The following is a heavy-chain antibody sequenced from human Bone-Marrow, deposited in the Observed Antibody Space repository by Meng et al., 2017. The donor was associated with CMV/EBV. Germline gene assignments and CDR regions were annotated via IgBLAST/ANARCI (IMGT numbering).Heavy chain of an antibody. CDR1: GGSVSSGSYY. V-gene: IGHV4-61*01. CDR3: ARDVVVPAAANWFDP. J-gene: IGHJ5*02. Sequence: SETLSLTCTVSGGSVSSGSYYWSWIRQPPGKGLEWIGYIYYSGSTNYNPSLKSRVTISVDTSKNQFSLKLSSVTAADTAVYYCARDVVVPAAANWFDPWGQGTLVTASS. CDR2: IYYSGST. D-gene: IGHD2-2*01.